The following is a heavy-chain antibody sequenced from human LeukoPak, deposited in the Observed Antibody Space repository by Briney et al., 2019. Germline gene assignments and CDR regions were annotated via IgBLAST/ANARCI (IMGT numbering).Heavy chain of an antibody. CDR1: VGRLSRTSSY. D-gene: IGHD2-8*01. Sequence: PSETLSLTCSVSVGRLSRTSSYGGWIRQPPGKGLEWIGSIYYSGNAYYNPSLKSRVTITVDTSKNQFSLNLSSVTGVDTAVRYCASDVNGYFDHWGQGTLVTVSS. V-gene: IGHV4-39*01. J-gene: IGHJ4*02. CDR3: ASDVNGYFDH. CDR2: IYYSGNA.